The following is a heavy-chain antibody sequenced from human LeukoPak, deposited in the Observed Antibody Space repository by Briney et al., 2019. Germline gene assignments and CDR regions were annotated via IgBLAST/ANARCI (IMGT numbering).Heavy chain of an antibody. CDR2: INPSGSST. J-gene: IGHJ6*03. CDR1: GYTFTSYY. Sequence: ASVKVSCKASGYTFTSYYMHWVRRAPGQGLEWMGIINPSGSSTSYAQKFQGRVTMTRDTSTSTVYMELSSLRSEDTAVYYCARWGPAAIDYYYYYMDVWGKGTTVTVSS. V-gene: IGHV1-46*01. D-gene: IGHD2-2*01. CDR3: ARWGPAAIDYYYYYMDV.